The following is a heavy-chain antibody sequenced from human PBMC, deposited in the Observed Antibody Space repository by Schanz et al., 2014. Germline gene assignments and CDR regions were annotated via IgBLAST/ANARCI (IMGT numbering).Heavy chain of an antibody. CDR3: ARGNTIFGVVILGWLDP. V-gene: IGHV1-69*04. Sequence: SGAEVKKPGSSVTVSCKASGDTLSSYGISWVRQAPGQGLEWMGRIIPNLGSANYAQKFQGRVTITADKSTSTVYMELSSLRSEDTAIYYCARGNTIFGVVILGWLDPWGQGTLVTVSS. D-gene: IGHD3-3*01. CDR1: GDTLSSYG. CDR2: IIPNLGSA. J-gene: IGHJ5*02.